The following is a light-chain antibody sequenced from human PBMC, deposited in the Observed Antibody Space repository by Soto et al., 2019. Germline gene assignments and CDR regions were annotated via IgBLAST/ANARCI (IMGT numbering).Light chain of an antibody. CDR3: HQYPNWPPVT. J-gene: IGKJ5*01. V-gene: IGKV3-15*01. Sequence: EIVMKPSPCARSRSPGGRATLSCMASQRINSNLAWYQQKPGQSPRLFMFRASSRATGIPARFSGSGSGTEFNLTISSLRSEDFAVYYCHQYPNWPPVTCGQRTQLEI. CDR2: RAS. CDR1: QRINSN.